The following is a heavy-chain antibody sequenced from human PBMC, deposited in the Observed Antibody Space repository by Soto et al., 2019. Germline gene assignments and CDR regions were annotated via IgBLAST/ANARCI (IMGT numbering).Heavy chain of an antibody. J-gene: IGHJ3*01. D-gene: IGHD2-15*01. V-gene: IGHV3-74*01. Sequence: EVQLVESEGGLVQRGGSLRLSCAASGFTFNYYWMHWVRQAPGQGLVWVAHIHSDGSTTTYADSVKGRFTISRDNAKNTLYLQMNSLRAEDTAVYYCVRDDTGGSDLWGQGTTVTVSS. CDR3: VRDDTGGSDL. CDR1: GFTFNYYW. CDR2: IHSDGSTT.